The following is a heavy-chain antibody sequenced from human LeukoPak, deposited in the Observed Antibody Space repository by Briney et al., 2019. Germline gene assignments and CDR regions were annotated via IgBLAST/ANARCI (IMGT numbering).Heavy chain of an antibody. J-gene: IGHJ6*03. CDR1: GGTFSSYA. D-gene: IGHD6-13*01. CDR3: ARVGGQQLDYYYYYMDV. V-gene: IGHV1-69*05. Sequence: ASVKVSCKASGGTFSSYAISWVRQAPGQGLEWMGGIIPIFGTANYAQKFQGRVTITTDESTSTAYMELSSLRSEDTAVYYCARVGGQQLDYYYYYMDVWGKGTTVTVSS. CDR2: IIPIFGTA.